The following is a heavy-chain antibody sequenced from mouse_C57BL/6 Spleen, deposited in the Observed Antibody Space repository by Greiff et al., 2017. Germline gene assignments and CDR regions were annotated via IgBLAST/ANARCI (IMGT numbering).Heavy chain of an antibody. Sequence: QVQLQQSGAELVKPGASVKLSCKASGYTFTSYWMQWVKQRPGQGLEWIGEIDPSDSYTNYNQKFKGKATLTVDTSSSTAYMQLSSLTSEDSAVYYCARPRDYYGSSYWYFDVWGTGTTVTVSS. CDR2: IDPSDSYT. V-gene: IGHV1-50*01. CDR3: ARPRDYYGSSYWYFDV. D-gene: IGHD1-1*01. CDR1: GYTFTSYW. J-gene: IGHJ1*03.